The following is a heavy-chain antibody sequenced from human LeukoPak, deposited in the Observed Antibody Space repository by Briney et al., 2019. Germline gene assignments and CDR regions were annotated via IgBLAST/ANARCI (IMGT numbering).Heavy chain of an antibody. D-gene: IGHD6-13*01. J-gene: IGHJ5*02. V-gene: IGHV4-31*03. CDR3: AREVTGIAAAGTWFDP. Sequence: KSSETLSLTCTVSGGSISSGGYYWSWTRQHPWKGLEWIGYIYYSGSTYYNPSLKSRVTISVDTSKNQFSLKLSSVAAADTAVYYCAREVTGIAAAGTWFDPWGQGTLVTVSS. CDR1: GGSISSGGYY. CDR2: IYYSGST.